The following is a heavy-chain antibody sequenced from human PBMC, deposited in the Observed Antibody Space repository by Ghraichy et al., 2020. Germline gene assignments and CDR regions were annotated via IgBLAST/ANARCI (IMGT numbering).Heavy chain of an antibody. V-gene: IGHV3-73*01. J-gene: IGHJ4*02. D-gene: IGHD3-9*01. Sequence: GESLNISCAVSGFNIYGTTINWVRQAPGEGLEWVGQIRERAKNFATEFNVSVKDRFSISRDDSRGTSYLHMNSLKSEDTAVYYCTTQGTDWFFFDHWGQGTLVTVSS. CDR1: GFNIYGTT. CDR3: TTQGTDWFFFDH. CDR2: IRERAKNFAT.